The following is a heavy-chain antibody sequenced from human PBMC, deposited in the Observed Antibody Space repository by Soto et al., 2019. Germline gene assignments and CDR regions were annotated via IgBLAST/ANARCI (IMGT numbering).Heavy chain of an antibody. J-gene: IGHJ4*02. CDR3: ATDGGYSDSSGYYYPY. Sequence: QGLEWMGIINPSVGSTSYAQKFQGRVTMTRDTSTSTVYMELSSLRSEDTAVYYCATDGGYSDSSGYYYPYWGQGTLVTVSA. D-gene: IGHD3-22*01. V-gene: IGHV1-46*01. CDR2: INPSVGST.